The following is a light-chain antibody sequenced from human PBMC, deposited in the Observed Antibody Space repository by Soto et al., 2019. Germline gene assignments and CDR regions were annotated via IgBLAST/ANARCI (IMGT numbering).Light chain of an antibody. Sequence: EIVLTQSPGTLSLSPGERATLSCRASQTVSTNYLAWYQQKPGQAPRLLIYDASSRATGIPERFSGSGSRTDFTLTISRLEPEDFAVYYCQQYGGSPHTFGQGTKLEIK. CDR1: QTVSTNY. CDR2: DAS. J-gene: IGKJ2*01. V-gene: IGKV3-20*01. CDR3: QQYGGSPHT.